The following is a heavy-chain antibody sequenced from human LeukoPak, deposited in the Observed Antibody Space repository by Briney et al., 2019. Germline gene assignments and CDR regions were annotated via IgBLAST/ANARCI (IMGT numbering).Heavy chain of an antibody. V-gene: IGHV3-7*01. CDR1: GLTFSSYW. CDR2: IKQDGSEK. J-gene: IGHJ4*02. D-gene: IGHD6-19*01. CDR3: ARGVPSGVDYFDY. Sequence: GESLRLSCAASGLTFSSYWMSWVRQAPGKGLEWVANIKQDGSEKYYVDSVKGRFTISRDNAKNSLFLQMSSLRAEDTAVYFCARGVPSGVDYFDYWGQGTLVTVSS.